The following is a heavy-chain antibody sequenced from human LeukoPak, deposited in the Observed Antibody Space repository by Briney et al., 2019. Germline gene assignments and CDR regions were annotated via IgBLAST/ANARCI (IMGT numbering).Heavy chain of an antibody. CDR2: ISSSSTI. D-gene: IGHD3-22*01. Sequence: GGSLRLSCATSGFTFSSYSMNWVRQAPGKGLEWVSYISSSSTIYYADSVKGRFTISRDNAKNSLYLQMNSLRAEDTAVYYCARGSTYYDSSGQVPFDYWGQGTLVTVSS. V-gene: IGHV3-48*01. J-gene: IGHJ4*02. CDR1: GFTFSSYS. CDR3: ARGSTYYDSSGQVPFDY.